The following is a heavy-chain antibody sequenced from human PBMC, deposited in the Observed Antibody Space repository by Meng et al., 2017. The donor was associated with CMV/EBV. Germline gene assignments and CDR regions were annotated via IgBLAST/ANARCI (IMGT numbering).Heavy chain of an antibody. J-gene: IGHJ5*02. D-gene: IGHD3-10*01. CDR2: IKQDGSEK. CDR1: GFTFSSYW. Sequence: GESLKISCAASGFTFSSYWMSWVRQAPGKGLEWVANIKQDGSEKYYVDSVKGRFTISRDNSKNTLYLQMNSLRAEDTAVYYCAKVRAEGRGVRGVLWFDPWGQGTLVTVSS. CDR3: AKVRAEGRGVRGVLWFDP. V-gene: IGHV3-7*03.